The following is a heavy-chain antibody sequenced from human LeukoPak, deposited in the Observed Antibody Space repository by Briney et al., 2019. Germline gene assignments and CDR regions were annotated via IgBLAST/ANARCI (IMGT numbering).Heavy chain of an antibody. CDR2: INSDGSST. V-gene: IGHV3-74*01. D-gene: IGHD2-2*01. CDR3: ARGYCSSTSCYSTRFDP. CDR1: GFTFSSYW. J-gene: IGHJ5*02. Sequence: GGSLRLSCAASGFTFSSYWMHWVRQAPGKGLVWVSRINSDGSSTSYADSVKGRFTISRDNAMNTLYLQMNSLRAEDTAVYYCARGYCSSTSCYSTRFDPWGQGTLVTVSS.